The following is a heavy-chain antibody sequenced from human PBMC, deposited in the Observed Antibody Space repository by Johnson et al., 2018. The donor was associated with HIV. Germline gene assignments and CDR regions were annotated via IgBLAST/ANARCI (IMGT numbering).Heavy chain of an antibody. CDR3: ARDPTIAWDLKGDAFDI. CDR2: ISYDGSNK. V-gene: IGHV3-30*04. D-gene: IGHD1-26*01. CDR1: GFTFSSYA. Sequence: QVQLVESGGGVVQPGRSLRLSCAASGFTFSSYAMHWVRQAPGKGLDWVAVISYDGSNKYYADSVKGRFTISRDNSKNTLYLQMNSLRAEDTALYYCARDPTIAWDLKGDAFDIWGQGTMVTVSS. J-gene: IGHJ3*02.